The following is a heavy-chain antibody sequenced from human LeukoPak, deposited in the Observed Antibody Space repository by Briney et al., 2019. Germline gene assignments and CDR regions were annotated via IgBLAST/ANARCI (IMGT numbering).Heavy chain of an antibody. Sequence: SETLSLTCTVFGGSISGYYWSWIRQTPGKGLEWIGYIYYSGATTYNPSLEGRVTISVDTSKNQFSLRLTSVTAADTAFYYCARRTVVLDYWGRGSLVTVSS. J-gene: IGHJ4*02. CDR3: ARRTVVLDY. CDR1: GGSISGYY. V-gene: IGHV4-59*01. CDR2: IYYSGAT. D-gene: IGHD4-23*01.